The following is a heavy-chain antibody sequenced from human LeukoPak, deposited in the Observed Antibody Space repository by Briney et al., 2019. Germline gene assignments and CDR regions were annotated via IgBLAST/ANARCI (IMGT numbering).Heavy chain of an antibody. Sequence: SETLSLTCTVSGGSISSYYWGWIRQPPGKGLEWIGSIYYSGSTYYNPSLKSRVTISVDTSKNQFSLKLSSVTAADTAVYYCARADPFSSGWLAFDYWGQGTLVTVSS. J-gene: IGHJ4*02. CDR2: IYYSGST. CDR1: GGSISSYY. V-gene: IGHV4-39*07. D-gene: IGHD6-19*01. CDR3: ARADPFSSGWLAFDY.